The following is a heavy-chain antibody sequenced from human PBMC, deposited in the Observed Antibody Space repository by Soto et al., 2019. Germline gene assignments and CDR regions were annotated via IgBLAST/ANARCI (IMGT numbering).Heavy chain of an antibody. CDR2: IIPIFGTA. V-gene: IGHV1-69*13. J-gene: IGHJ6*02. Sequence: GASVKVSCKASGGTFSSYAISWLRQAPGQGLEWMGGIIPIFGTANYAQKFQGRVTITADESTSTAYMELSSLRSEDTAVYYCARSWDLNYYYYGMDVWGQGTTVTVSS. CDR1: GGTFSSYA. CDR3: ARSWDLNYYYYGMDV. D-gene: IGHD1-26*01.